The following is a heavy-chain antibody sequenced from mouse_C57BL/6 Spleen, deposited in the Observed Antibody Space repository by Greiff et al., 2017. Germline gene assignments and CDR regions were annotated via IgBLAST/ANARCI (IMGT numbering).Heavy chain of an antibody. D-gene: IGHD1-3*01. CDR3: ARDLNEGAMDY. CDR2: ISSGSSTI. CDR1: GFTFSDYG. V-gene: IGHV5-17*01. J-gene: IGHJ4*01. Sequence: EVMLVESGGGLVKPGGSLTLSCAASGFTFSDYGMHWVRQAPEKGLEWVAYISSGSSTIYYADTVKGRFTISRDNAKNTLFLQMTSLRSEDTAMYYCARDLNEGAMDYWGQGTSVTVSS.